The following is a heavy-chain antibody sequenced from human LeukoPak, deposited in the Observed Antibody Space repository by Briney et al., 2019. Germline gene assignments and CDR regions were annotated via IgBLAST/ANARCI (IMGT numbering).Heavy chain of an antibody. J-gene: IGHJ4*02. CDR1: GGTFSSYA. CDR3: ARTLHYYDSSGFAY. Sequence: SVKVSCKASGGTFSSYAISWVRQAPGQGLEWMGRIIPIFGIANYAQKFQGRVTITADKSTSTAYMELSSLRSEDTAVYCCARTLHYYDSSGFAYWGQGTLVTVSS. CDR2: IIPIFGIA. D-gene: IGHD3-22*01. V-gene: IGHV1-69*04.